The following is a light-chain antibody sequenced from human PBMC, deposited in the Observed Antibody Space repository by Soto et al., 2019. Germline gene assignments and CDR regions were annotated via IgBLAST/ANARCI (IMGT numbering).Light chain of an antibody. V-gene: IGLV3-21*04. CDR1: NIKS. Sequence: SSELTQPPSVSVAPGKTARITCGGNNIKSVHWYQQKPGQAPVLVIYYDSDRPSGIPERFSGSNSGNTATLTISRVEAGDEADYYCQVWDSSSDHYVFGTGTKLTVL. J-gene: IGLJ1*01. CDR2: YDS. CDR3: QVWDSSSDHYV.